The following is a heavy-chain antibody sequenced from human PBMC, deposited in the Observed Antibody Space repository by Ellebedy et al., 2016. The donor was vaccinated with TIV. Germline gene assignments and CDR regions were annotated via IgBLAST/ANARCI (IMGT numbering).Heavy chain of an antibody. D-gene: IGHD5-12*01. Sequence: AASVKVSCKASGFTFTSSAMQWVRQARGQRLEWIGWIVVGSGNTNYAQKFQERVTITRNTSISTAYMELSSLRSEDTAVYYCARSLVATIGYGMDVWGQGTTVTVSS. CDR3: ARSLVATIGYGMDV. CDR1: GFTFTSSA. J-gene: IGHJ6*02. V-gene: IGHV1-58*02. CDR2: IVVGSGNT.